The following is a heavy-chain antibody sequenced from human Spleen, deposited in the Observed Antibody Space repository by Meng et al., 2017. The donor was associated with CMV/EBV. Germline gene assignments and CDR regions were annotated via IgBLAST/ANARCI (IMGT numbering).Heavy chain of an antibody. D-gene: IGHD2-2*01. CDR1: GGSFSGYS. Sequence: SETLSLTCDVYGGSFSGYSWNWFRQPPGKGLEWIGQINMGAGTNYNPSLKSRVTISVDTSKNQFSLKLSSVTAADTAVYYCARVPAAKFVDYWGQGTLVTVSS. CDR3: ARVPAAKFVDY. J-gene: IGHJ4*02. V-gene: IGHV4-34*01. CDR2: INMGAGT.